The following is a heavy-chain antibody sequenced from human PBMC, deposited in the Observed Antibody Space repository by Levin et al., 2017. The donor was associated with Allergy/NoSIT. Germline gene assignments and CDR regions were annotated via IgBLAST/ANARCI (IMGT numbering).Heavy chain of an antibody. CDR2: ISAYNGNT. CDR3: ARETFGRGLFDYYYGMDV. D-gene: IGHD3-10*01. V-gene: IGHV1-18*01. J-gene: IGHJ6*02. CDR1: GYTFTSYG. Sequence: ASVKVSCKASGYTFTSYGISWVRQAPGQGLEWMGWISAYNGNTNYAQKLQGRVTMTTDTSTSTAYMELRSLRSDDTAVYYCARETFGRGLFDYYYGMDVWGQGTTVTVSS.